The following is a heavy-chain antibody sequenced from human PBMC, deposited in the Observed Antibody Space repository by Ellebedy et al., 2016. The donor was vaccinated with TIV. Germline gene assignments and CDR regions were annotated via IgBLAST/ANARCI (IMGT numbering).Heavy chain of an antibody. CDR3: ATPYSSGWYLGAFDI. Sequence: PGGSLRLSCKGSGYSFNAYWIGWVRQMPGKGLEWMGIMYPGDSETRYSPSFQGQVTISADKSISTAYLQWSSLKASDTAMYYCATPYSSGWYLGAFDIWGQGTMVTVS. CDR2: MYPGDSET. V-gene: IGHV5-51*01. CDR1: GYSFNAYW. D-gene: IGHD6-19*01. J-gene: IGHJ3*02.